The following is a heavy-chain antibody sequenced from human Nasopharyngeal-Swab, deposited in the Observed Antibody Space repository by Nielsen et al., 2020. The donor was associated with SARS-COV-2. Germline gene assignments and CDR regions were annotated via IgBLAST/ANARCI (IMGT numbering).Heavy chain of an antibody. CDR1: GFTFSSYA. CDR3: ALAGNGNYRDPFDY. Sequence: GESLKISCAASGFTFSSYAMHWVRQAPGKGLEWVAVISYDGGNKYYADSVKGRFTISRDNSKNTLYLQMNSLRAEDTAVYYCALAGNGNYRDPFDYWGQGTLVTVSS. V-gene: IGHV3-30-3*01. J-gene: IGHJ4*02. CDR2: ISYDGGNK. D-gene: IGHD4-17*01.